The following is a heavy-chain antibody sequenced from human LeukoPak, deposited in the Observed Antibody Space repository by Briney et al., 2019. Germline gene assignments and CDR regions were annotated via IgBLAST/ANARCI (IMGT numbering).Heavy chain of an antibody. Sequence: GGSLRLSCAASGFLFSTYCMMWVRQAPGKGLEWVASIKQDGYDKYYVDSVKGRFTISRDNARKFLYLQMNSLTVEDTAVYYCVRVLPPYDDVWGARWPDLMDVWGQGTTVTVSS. D-gene: IGHD3-3*01. CDR1: GFLFSTYC. V-gene: IGHV3-7*01. CDR3: VRVLPPYDDVWGARWPDLMDV. CDR2: IKQDGYDK. J-gene: IGHJ6*02.